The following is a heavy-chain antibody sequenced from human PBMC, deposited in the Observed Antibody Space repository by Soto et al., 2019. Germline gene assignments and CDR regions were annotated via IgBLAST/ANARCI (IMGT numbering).Heavy chain of an antibody. J-gene: IGHJ4*02. CDR3: ARRSYYGGNRPDY. D-gene: IGHD1-26*01. Sequence: QLQLQESGPGLVKPSETLSLTCTVSGGSISSSSYYWGWIRQPPGKGLEWIGSIYYSGSTYYNPSLKSRVPLSVDTYKNQFSLKLSSVTAADTAVYYCARRSYYGGNRPDYWGQGTLVTVSS. CDR1: GGSISSSSYY. V-gene: IGHV4-39*01. CDR2: IYYSGST.